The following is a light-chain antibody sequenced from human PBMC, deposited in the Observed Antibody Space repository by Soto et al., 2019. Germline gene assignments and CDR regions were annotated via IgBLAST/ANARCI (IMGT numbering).Light chain of an antibody. Sequence: QSALTQPPSASGTPGQRVTISCSGSNSNIGNNPVNWYQQLPGTAPKILIYSNDQRPSGVPDRFSGSKSGTSASLAISGLQSEDEADYYCAAWDGSLKGVVFGGGTKLTVL. CDR1: NSNIGNNP. J-gene: IGLJ3*02. CDR2: SND. CDR3: AAWDGSLKGVV. V-gene: IGLV1-44*01.